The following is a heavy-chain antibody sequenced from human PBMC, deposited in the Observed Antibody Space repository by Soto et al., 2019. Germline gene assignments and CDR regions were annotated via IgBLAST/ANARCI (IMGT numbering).Heavy chain of an antibody. CDR3: VRQQYYDSSGYYTWN. CDR2: VHYSGST. D-gene: IGHD3-22*01. Sequence: SENLSLTCSVSGGSIRNNIYYWGWIRQPPGKGLEWIATVHYSGSTYYTPSLKSRVTISADTSNNQFSLRLNSVTAADTAVYYCVRQQYYDSSGYYTWNWGQGTLVTVSS. CDR1: GGSIRNNIYY. J-gene: IGHJ4*02. V-gene: IGHV4-39*01.